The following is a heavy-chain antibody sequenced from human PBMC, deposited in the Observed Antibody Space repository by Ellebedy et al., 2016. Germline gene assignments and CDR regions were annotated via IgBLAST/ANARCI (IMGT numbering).Heavy chain of an antibody. Sequence: GGSLRLSCAASGFTVSSNYMSWVRQAPGKGLEWVSAISDTGTISDTVNTYYADSVAGRFTISRDNSKNTVYLQMNSLRAEDTAVYYCGRARRDGSNSYLDCWGQGTLVAVSS. J-gene: IGHJ4*02. CDR1: GFTVSSNY. D-gene: IGHD5-24*01. CDR3: GRARRDGSNSYLDC. V-gene: IGHV3-23*01. CDR2: ISDTGTISDTVNT.